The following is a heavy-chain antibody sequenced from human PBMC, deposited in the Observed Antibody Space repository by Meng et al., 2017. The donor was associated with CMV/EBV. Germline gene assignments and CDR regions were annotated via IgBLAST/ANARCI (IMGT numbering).Heavy chain of an antibody. CDR2: IYTSGST. J-gene: IGHJ5*02. D-gene: IGHD2-2*01. CDR3: ARDLMNCSSTSCANWFDP. CDR1: GGSISSYY. Sequence: QVQLQASGPGLVKPSETLSLTCSVSGGSISSYYWSWIRQPAGKGLEWIGRIYTSGSTNYNPSLKSRVTMSVDTSKNQFSPKLSSVTAADTAVYYCARDLMNCSSTSCANWFDPWGQGTLVTVSS. V-gene: IGHV4-4*07.